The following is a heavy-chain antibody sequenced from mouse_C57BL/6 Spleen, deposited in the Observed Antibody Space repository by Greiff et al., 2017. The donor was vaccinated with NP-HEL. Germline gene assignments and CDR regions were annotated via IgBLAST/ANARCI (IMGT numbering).Heavy chain of an antibody. CDR2: IYPSDSET. Sequence: QVQLQQPGAELVRPGSSVKLSCKASGYTFTSYWMDWVKQRPGQGLEWIGNIYPSDSETHYNQKFKDKATLTVDKSSSTAYMQLSSLTSEDSAVYDCAAGDYYGSSYSYYAMDYWGQGTSVTVSS. V-gene: IGHV1-61*01. J-gene: IGHJ4*01. CDR3: AAGDYYGSSYSYYAMDY. CDR1: GYTFTSYW. D-gene: IGHD1-1*01.